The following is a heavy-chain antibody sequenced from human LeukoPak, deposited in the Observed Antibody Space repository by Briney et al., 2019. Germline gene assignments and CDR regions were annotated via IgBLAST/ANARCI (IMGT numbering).Heavy chain of an antibody. CDR2: IYYSGNT. V-gene: IGHV4-39*07. Sequence: AETLSLTCTVSGGAISSRSEYWGRSRRAPGKGLVWIGSIYYSGNTYYSPSLKSRDTISVDPSKNQFSLELSSVTAADTAVYYCARDLRGQWLDPWGQGTLVTVSS. CDR1: GGAISSRSEY. J-gene: IGHJ5*02. CDR3: ARDLRGQWLDP. D-gene: IGHD6-19*01.